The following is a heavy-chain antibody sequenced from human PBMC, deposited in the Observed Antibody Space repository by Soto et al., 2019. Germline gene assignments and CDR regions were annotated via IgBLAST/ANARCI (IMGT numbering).Heavy chain of an antibody. Sequence: PGESLKISFKVSGYSFTSYWIGWVRQMPGKGLEWMGIIYPGDSDTRYSPSFQGQVTISADKSISTAYLQWSSLKASDTAMYYCARHRVVAANDAFDIWGQGTMVTVSS. D-gene: IGHD2-15*01. V-gene: IGHV5-51*01. CDR3: ARHRVVAANDAFDI. CDR1: GYSFTSYW. CDR2: IYPGDSDT. J-gene: IGHJ3*02.